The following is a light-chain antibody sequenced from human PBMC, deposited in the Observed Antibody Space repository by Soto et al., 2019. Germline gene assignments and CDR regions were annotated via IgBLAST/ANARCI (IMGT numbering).Light chain of an antibody. CDR2: DTS. J-gene: IGKJ4*01. CDR3: QPYNNWPLT. CDR1: QGIGDT. Sequence: EIVMTQSPATLSVSPGERATLSCRASQGIGDTLAWYQHKPGQTLRLLIYDTSTRATGVPTRFSGSRSGAEFTLTINSLQSEDFAVYYCQPYNNWPLTFGGGTKVDIK. V-gene: IGKV3-15*01.